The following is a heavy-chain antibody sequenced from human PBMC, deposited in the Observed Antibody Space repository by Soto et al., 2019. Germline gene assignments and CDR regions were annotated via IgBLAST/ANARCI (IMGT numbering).Heavy chain of an antibody. V-gene: IGHV3-21*01. CDR3: ARHDYGDYAFDY. J-gene: IGHJ4*02. CDR1: GFTFSSYS. CDR2: ISSSSSYI. D-gene: IGHD4-17*01. Sequence: EVQLVESGGGLVKPGGSLRLSCAASGFTFSSYSMNWVRQAPGKGLEWVSSISSSSSYIYYADSVKGRFTISRDNAKNSLYLQMNSLRAEDTAVYYCARHDYGDYAFDYWGQGTLVTVSS.